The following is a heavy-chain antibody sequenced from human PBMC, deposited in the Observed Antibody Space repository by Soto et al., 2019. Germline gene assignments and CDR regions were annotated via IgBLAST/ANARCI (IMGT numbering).Heavy chain of an antibody. J-gene: IGHJ1*01. CDR3: ARDVSRTSDYHEYFQH. D-gene: IGHD3-16*01. CDR1: GFSFSTYA. V-gene: IGHV3-30-3*01. CDR2: ITYDAYNK. Sequence: QVQLVESGGGVVQPGRSLRLSCAASGFSFSTYAMHWVRQAPGKGLEWVAVITYDAYNKYYADSVKGRLTISRDNSKNTLYLQMDRLRAEDTAVYYCARDVSRTSDYHEYFQHWGQGTMVTVSS.